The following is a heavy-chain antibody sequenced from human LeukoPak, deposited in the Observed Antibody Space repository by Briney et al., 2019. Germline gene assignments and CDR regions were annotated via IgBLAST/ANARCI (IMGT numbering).Heavy chain of an antibody. CDR1: GYTFTIYG. D-gene: IGHD6-13*01. CDR3: ARDRVAAAGPGYF. Sequence: ASVTVSCKASGYTFTIYGISWVRQAPGQGLGGMGWISAYNGNTNYAQKLQGRVTMTTDTSTSTAYMELRSLRSDDTAVYYCARDRVAAAGPGYFWGQGTLVTVSS. CDR2: ISAYNGNT. J-gene: IGHJ4*02. V-gene: IGHV1-18*01.